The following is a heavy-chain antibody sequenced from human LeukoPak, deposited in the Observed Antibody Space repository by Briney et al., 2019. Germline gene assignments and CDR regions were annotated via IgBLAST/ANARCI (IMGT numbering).Heavy chain of an antibody. Sequence: ASVKVSCKASGYTFTVYYMHWVRQAPGQGLEWMGRINPNSGGTNYAQKFQGRVTMTRDTSISTAYMELSRLRSDDTAVYYCASGGSYSFSGVDYFDYWGQGTLATVSS. CDR1: GYTFTVYY. V-gene: IGHV1-2*06. D-gene: IGHD1-26*01. J-gene: IGHJ4*02. CDR2: INPNSGGT. CDR3: ASGGSYSFSGVDYFDY.